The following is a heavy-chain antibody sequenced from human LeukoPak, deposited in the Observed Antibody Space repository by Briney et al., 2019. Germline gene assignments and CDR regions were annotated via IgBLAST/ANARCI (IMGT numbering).Heavy chain of an antibody. CDR3: VSGRWSGYYFDT. CDR2: INYSGTT. J-gene: IGHJ4*02. Sequence: TPSETLSLTCTVSGGSITSYHWSWIRQSPGKGLEWIGYINYSGTTNYNPSLKSRATMSVDTSKKQFSLRLISVTAADTAVYYCVSGRWSGYYFDTWGQGTRVTVSS. CDR1: GGSITSYH. D-gene: IGHD3-3*01. V-gene: IGHV4-59*01.